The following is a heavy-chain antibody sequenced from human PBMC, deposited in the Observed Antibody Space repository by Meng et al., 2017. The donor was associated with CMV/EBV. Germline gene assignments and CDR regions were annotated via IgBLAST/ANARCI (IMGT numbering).Heavy chain of an antibody. CDR2: IYSGGST. J-gene: IGHJ6*02. D-gene: IGHD4-23*01. CDR3: ARDTVRGDGGNPRAYYYYYGMDV. Sequence: GESQRLSCAASGFTVSSNYMSWVRQAPGKGLEWVSVIYSGGSTYYADSVKGRFTISRDNSKNTLYLQMNSLRAEDTAVYYCARDTVRGDGGNPRAYYYYYGMDVWGQGTTVTVSS. V-gene: IGHV3-53*01. CDR1: GFTVSSNY.